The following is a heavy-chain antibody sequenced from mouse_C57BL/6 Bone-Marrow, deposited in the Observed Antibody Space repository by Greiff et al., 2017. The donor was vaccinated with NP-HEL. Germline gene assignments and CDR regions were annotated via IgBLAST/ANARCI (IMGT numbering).Heavy chain of an antibody. J-gene: IGHJ4*01. CDR3: ARNGYLYAMDY. D-gene: IGHD2-2*01. Sequence: VPLKDSGPCLVPPSHCLSITCPVSVFSFTSYGVHLFLHSPGTVLAWLGVIWSGGSTDSNAAFISRLSISKDNSKSQVFFKMNILQADDTAIYYCARNGYLYAMDYWGQGTSVTVSS. CDR1: VFSFTSYG. V-gene: IGHV2-2*01. CDR2: IWSGGST.